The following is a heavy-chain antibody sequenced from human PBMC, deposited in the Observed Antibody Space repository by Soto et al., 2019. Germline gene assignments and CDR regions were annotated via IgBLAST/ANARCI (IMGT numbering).Heavy chain of an antibody. J-gene: IGHJ4*01. CDR2: ISAYNANA. CDR3: ARENTYFAY. V-gene: IGHV1-18*01. CDR1: GYTIRNVR. Sequence: SVKGSCKASGYTIRNVRISWVRQAPGQGLEWMGWISAYNANANYAQKFQGRLTMTADTSTSTAYMELRSLRSDYTAVDYCARENTYFAYWRHGTLVTVSS.